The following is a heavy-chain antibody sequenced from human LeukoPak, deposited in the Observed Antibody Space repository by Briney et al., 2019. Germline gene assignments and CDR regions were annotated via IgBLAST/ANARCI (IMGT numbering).Heavy chain of an antibody. CDR3: ARDLCSSTSCRYNWFDP. CDR1: GFTFSTYS. Sequence: SGGSLRLSCAASGFTFSTYSMSWVRQAPGKGLEWVANIKQDGSEKYYVDPVKGRFTISRDNAKNSLYLQMNSLRAEDTAVYYCARDLCSSTSCRYNWFDPWGQGTLVTVSS. CDR2: IKQDGSEK. V-gene: IGHV3-7*01. D-gene: IGHD2-2*01. J-gene: IGHJ5*02.